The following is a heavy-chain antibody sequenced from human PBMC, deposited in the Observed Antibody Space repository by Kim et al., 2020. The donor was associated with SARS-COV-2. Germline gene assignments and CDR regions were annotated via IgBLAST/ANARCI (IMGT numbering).Heavy chain of an antibody. Sequence: SETLSLTCAVSGGSISSSNWWSWVRQPPGKGLEWIGEIYHSGSTNYNPSLKSRVTISVDKSKNQFSLKLSSVTAADTAVYYCARVGVYWLPDGMDVWGQGTTVTVSS. CDR2: IYHSGST. V-gene: IGHV4-4*02. D-gene: IGHD2-8*02. CDR1: GGSISSSNW. J-gene: IGHJ6*02. CDR3: ARVGVYWLPDGMDV.